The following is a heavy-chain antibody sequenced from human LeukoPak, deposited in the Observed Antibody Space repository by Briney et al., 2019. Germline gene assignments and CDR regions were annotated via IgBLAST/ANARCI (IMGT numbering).Heavy chain of an antibody. Sequence: ASVKVSCKASGYTFTSYDINWVRQATGQGLEWMGWINPNSGGTNYAQKFQGWVTMTRDTSISTAYMELSRLRSDDTAVYYCAREYSSGWPNWFDPWGQGTLVTVSS. CDR3: AREYSSGWPNWFDP. CDR1: GYTFTSYD. J-gene: IGHJ5*02. V-gene: IGHV1-2*04. D-gene: IGHD6-19*01. CDR2: INPNSGGT.